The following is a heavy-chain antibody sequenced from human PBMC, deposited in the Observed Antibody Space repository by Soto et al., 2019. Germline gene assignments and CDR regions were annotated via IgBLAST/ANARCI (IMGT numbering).Heavy chain of an antibody. D-gene: IGHD3-3*01. J-gene: IGHJ4*02. V-gene: IGHV3-23*01. CDR1: GFTFSSYA. CDR3: AKVFVFTIREGFES. CDR2: ITGSGDSR. Sequence: EVQLLESGGGLVQPGGSLRLSCAASGFTFSSYAMSWVRQAPGKGLEWVSAITGSGDSRYYADSVKGRFTVSRDNSKNTLYLQMNGLRAEDTAVYYCAKVFVFTIREGFESWGLGTLVTVSS.